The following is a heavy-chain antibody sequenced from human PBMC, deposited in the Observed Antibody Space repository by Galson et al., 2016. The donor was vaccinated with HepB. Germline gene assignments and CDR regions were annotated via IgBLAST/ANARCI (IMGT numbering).Heavy chain of an antibody. CDR1: GFSLSTPGGG. V-gene: IGHV2-5*02. D-gene: IGHD1-26*01. J-gene: IGHJ3*02. CDR2: KYWDDDK. Sequence: PALVTPTQTLTLTCTFSGFSLSTPGGGVGWIRQPPGKALEWLALKYWDDDKYYNPSLKTRLIITKDTSKNQVVLTMTNMDPVDTATYYCAHRRGSGSPWAYGAFDIWGQGTMVTVSS. CDR3: AHRRGSGSPWAYGAFDI.